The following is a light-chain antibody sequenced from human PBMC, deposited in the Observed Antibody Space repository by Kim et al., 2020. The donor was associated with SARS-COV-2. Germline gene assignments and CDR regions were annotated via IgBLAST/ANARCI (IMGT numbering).Light chain of an antibody. CDR2: DAS. J-gene: IGKJ4*02. CDR1: QRVTTY. V-gene: IGKV3-11*01. CDR3: QQRGNWPPSPK. Sequence: EIVLTQSPATLSLSPGERATLSCRASQRVTTYLAWYQQKPGQAPRLLIYDASNRATGIPARFSGSGSGTDFTLTISSLEPEDFALYYCQQRGNWPPSPKFGGGTKVDIK.